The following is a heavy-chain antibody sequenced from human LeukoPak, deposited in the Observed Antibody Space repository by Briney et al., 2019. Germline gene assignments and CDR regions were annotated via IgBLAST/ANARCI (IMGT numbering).Heavy chain of an antibody. CDR3: ARAGSHWHYVY. CDR2: ISGSGGNT. J-gene: IGHJ4*02. Sequence: QAGGSLRLSCAASGFTFSSYAMTWVRQAPGKGLEWVSVISGSGGNTYHADSVKGRFTISRDNAKNSLSLQMNNLRVEDTAVYYCARAGSHWHYVYWGQGTVVTVSS. CDR1: GFTFSSYA. D-gene: IGHD3-10*01. V-gene: IGHV3-23*01.